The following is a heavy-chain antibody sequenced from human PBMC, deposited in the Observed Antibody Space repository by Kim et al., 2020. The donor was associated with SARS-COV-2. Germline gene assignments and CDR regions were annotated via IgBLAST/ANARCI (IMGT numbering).Heavy chain of an antibody. J-gene: IGHJ3*02. V-gene: IGHV3-9*01. D-gene: IGHD5-18*01. Sequence: GGSLRLSCAASGFTFGDYAMHWVRQAPGKGLEWVSGISWNSGSIGYADSVKGRFTISRDNTKNSLYLQMNSLRAEDTALYYCAKYKDTAMAFDIWGQGTMVTVSS. CDR3: AKYKDTAMAFDI. CDR2: ISWNSGSI. CDR1: GFTFGDYA.